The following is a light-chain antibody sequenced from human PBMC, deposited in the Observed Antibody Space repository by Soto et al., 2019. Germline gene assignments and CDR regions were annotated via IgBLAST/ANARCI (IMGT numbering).Light chain of an antibody. Sequence: ILLTQSPSSLSASVGDRVTITCRASQGIDTSLPWYQQIPGKAPKLLIYAASNFQSGVPSRFSGSGAGTHFTLTISSLQPEDFATYYCQQLHGYPITFGQGTRLEI. CDR3: QQLHGYPIT. V-gene: IGKV1-9*01. CDR1: QGIDTS. CDR2: AAS. J-gene: IGKJ5*01.